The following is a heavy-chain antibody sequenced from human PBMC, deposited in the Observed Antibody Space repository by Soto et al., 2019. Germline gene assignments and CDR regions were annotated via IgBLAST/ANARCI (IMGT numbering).Heavy chain of an antibody. D-gene: IGHD3-22*01. V-gene: IGHV4-30-4*01. CDR3: ARGGDDSSGYYYVSEYFQH. Sequence: SETLSLTCTVSGGSISSGDYYWCWIRQPPGKGLEWIGYIYYSGSTYYNPSLKSRVTISVDTSKNQFSLKLSSVTAADTAVYYCARGGDDSSGYYYVSEYFQHWCQGTLVTVSS. CDR1: GGSISSGDYY. CDR2: IYYSGST. J-gene: IGHJ1*01.